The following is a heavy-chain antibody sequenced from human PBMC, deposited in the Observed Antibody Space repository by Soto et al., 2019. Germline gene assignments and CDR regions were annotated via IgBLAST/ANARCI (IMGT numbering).Heavy chain of an antibody. CDR3: ARSYYDILTGPSGVFDY. CDR2: IYYSGST. J-gene: IGHJ4*02. CDR1: GGSISSSSYY. V-gene: IGHV4-39*01. Sequence: SETLSLTCTVSGGSISSSSYYWGWIRQPPGKGLEWIGSIYYSGSTYYNPSLKSRVTISVDTSKNQFSLKLSSVTAADTAVYYCARSYYDILTGPSGVFDYWGQGTLVTVSS. D-gene: IGHD3-9*01.